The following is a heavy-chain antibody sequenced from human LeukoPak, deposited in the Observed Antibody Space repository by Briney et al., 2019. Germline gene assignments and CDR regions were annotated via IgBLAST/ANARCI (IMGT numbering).Heavy chain of an antibody. V-gene: IGHV3-15*01. J-gene: IGHJ4*02. CDR3: TTVLRTYYYDSSGYYYVLFFDY. CDR2: IKSKTDGGTT. D-gene: IGHD3-22*01. Sequence: GGSLRLSCAAPGFTFSNAWMSWVRQAPGKGLEWVGRIKSKTDGGTTDYAAPVKGRFTISRDDSKNTLYLQMNSLKTEDTAVYYCTTVLRTYYYDSSGYYYVLFFDYWGQGTLVTVSS. CDR1: GFTFSNAW.